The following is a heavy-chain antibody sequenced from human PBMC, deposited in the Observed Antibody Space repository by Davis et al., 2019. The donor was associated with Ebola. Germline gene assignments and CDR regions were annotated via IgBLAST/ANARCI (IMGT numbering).Heavy chain of an antibody. J-gene: IGHJ6*02. CDR1: GFTFSNAW. CDR2: IKSKTDGGTT. D-gene: IGHD1-26*01. CDR3: TTDPIAMGGMDV. V-gene: IGHV3-15*01. Sequence: GESLKISCAASGFTFSNAWMSWVRQAPGKGLEWVGRIKSKTDGGTTDYAAPVKGRFTISRDDSKNTLYLQMNSLKTEDTAVYYCTTDPIAMGGMDVWGQGTTVTVSS.